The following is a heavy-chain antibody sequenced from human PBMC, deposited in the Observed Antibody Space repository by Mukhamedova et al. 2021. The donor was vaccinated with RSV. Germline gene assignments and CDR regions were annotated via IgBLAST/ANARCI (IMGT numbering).Heavy chain of an antibody. CDR3: ARDRRMVGVPRRQFDY. J-gene: IGHJ4*02. Sequence: RLAPGQGLEWMGWISIYKGDTNYAQKFQGRLTLTTDTSTSTAYMEVTSLRSDDTAVYYCARDRRMVGVPRRQFDYWGQGTLVTVSS. V-gene: IGHV1-18*01. D-gene: IGHD1-26*01. CDR2: ISIYKGDT.